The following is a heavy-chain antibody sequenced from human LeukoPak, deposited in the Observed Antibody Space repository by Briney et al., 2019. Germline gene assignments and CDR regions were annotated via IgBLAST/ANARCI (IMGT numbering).Heavy chain of an antibody. CDR3: ARDLRRGMDV. V-gene: IGHV3-21*01. CDR1: GFTFSIYR. CDR2: ISSSSSYI. Sequence: GGSLRLSCADAGFTFSIYRINWVRQAPGEGLVWVSPISSSSSYIYYADSVKGRFTISRDSAKNSLYLQMNSLRAEDTAVYYCARDLRRGMDVWGQGTTVTVSS. J-gene: IGHJ6*02.